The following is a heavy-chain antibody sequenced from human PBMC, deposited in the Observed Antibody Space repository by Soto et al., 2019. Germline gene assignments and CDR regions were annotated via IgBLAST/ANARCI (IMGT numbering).Heavy chain of an antibody. J-gene: IGHJ5*02. CDR2: IYYSGST. D-gene: IGHD4-17*01. CDR3: ASKDYGEKQLDP. CDR1: GGSISSGDYY. Sequence: QVQLQESGPGLVKPSQTLSLTCTVSGGSISSGDYYWSWIRQPPGKGMEWIGYIYYSGSTYYNPSLKSRVTIPVDTSKNQFHLKLGSVTGADTAVYYCASKDYGEKQLDPWGQGTLVTVSS. V-gene: IGHV4-30-4*01.